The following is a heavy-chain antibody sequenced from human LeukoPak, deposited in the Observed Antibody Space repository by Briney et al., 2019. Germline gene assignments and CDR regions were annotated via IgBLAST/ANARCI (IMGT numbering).Heavy chain of an antibody. V-gene: IGHV3-23*01. D-gene: IGHD1-1*01. CDR1: GFTFSSYA. J-gene: IGHJ4*02. Sequence: GGSLRLSCAASGFTFSSYAMGWVRQAPGKGLKWVSAISGSGGSTYYADSVKGRFTISRDNSKNTLYLQMNSLRAEDTAVYYCAKLMRSYNWNDFDYWGQGTLVTVSS. CDR2: ISGSGGST. CDR3: AKLMRSYNWNDFDY.